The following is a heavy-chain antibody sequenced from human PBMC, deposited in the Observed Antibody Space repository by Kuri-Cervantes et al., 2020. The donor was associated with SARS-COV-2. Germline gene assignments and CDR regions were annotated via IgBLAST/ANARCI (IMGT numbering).Heavy chain of an antibody. CDR1: GFTFSSYA. CDR2: ISSNGGST. D-gene: IGHD3-9*01. CDR3: AGTNYDILTGYYEEGWFDP. Sequence: GESLKISCSASGFTFSSYAMHWVRQAPGKGLEYVSAISSNGGSTYYADSVKGRFTISRDNSKNTLYLQMNSLRAEDTAVYYCAGTNYDILTGYYEEGWFDPWGQGTLVTVSS. V-gene: IGHV3-64*04. J-gene: IGHJ5*02.